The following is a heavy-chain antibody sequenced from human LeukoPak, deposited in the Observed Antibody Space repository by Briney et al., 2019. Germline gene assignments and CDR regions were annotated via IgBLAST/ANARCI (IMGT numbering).Heavy chain of an antibody. V-gene: IGHV3-30*04. CDR3: ARDLRVVRGVIEYYFDY. CDR1: GFTFSSYA. CDR2: ISYDGSNK. D-gene: IGHD3-10*01. J-gene: IGHJ4*02. Sequence: GGSLRLSCAASGFTFSSYAVHWVRQAPGKGLEWVAVISYDGSNKYYADSVKGRFTISRDNSKNTLYLQMNSLRAEDTAVYYCARDLRVVRGVIEYYFDYWGQGTLVTVSS.